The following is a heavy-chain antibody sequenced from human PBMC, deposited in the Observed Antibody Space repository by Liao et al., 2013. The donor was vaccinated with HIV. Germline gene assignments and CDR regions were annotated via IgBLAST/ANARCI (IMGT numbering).Heavy chain of an antibody. Sequence: QLQLQESGPGLVKPSETLSLTCTVSGGSLTSGSYYWGWIRQPPGKGLEWIGSIDYSGRTYYNPSLESRVTLSMDTSNNQFSLKLTSVTAADTAVYSCVRSGGSPSLEWLFNYWGPGSLVSVSS. D-gene: IGHD3-3*02. CDR1: GGSLTSGSYY. J-gene: IGHJ4*02. CDR3: VRSGGSPSLEWLFNY. V-gene: IGHV4-39*07. CDR2: IDYSGRT.